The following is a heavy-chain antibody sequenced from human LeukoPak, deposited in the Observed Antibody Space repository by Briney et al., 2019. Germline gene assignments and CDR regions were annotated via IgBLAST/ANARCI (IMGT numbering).Heavy chain of an antibody. J-gene: IGHJ4*02. V-gene: IGHV3-23*01. Sequence: GALRLSCAASGFTFSSYGMSWVRQAPGKGLEWVSAISGSGDNTHYSDSVKGRFTISRDNSKNTLYLQMNSLRAEDTAVYYCARRAGAYSHPYDYWGQGTLVTVSS. CDR2: ISGSGDNT. CDR1: GFTFSSYG. CDR3: ARRAGAYSHPYDY. D-gene: IGHD4/OR15-4a*01.